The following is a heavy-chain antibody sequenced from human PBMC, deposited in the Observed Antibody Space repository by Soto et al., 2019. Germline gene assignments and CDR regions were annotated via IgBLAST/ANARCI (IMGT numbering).Heavy chain of an antibody. CDR3: ARAPAHLYSGGWYYFDY. CDR1: GGSISSYY. D-gene: IGHD6-19*01. V-gene: IGHV4-59*01. Sequence: SETLSLTCTVSGGSISSYYWSWIRQPPGKGLEWIGYIYYSGSTNYNPSLKSRVTISVDTSKNQFSLKLSSVTAADTAVYYCARAPAHLYSGGWYYFDYGGRGTLVTVSS. J-gene: IGHJ4*02. CDR2: IYYSGST.